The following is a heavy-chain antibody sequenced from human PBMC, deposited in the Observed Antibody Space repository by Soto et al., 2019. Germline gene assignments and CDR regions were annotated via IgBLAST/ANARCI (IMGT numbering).Heavy chain of an antibody. J-gene: IGHJ4*02. D-gene: IGHD6-19*01. CDR1: GYTFTSYA. CDR3: ARSYSSGWYYFDY. CDR2: INAGNGNT. Sequence: EASVKVSCKASGYTFTSYAMHWVRQAPGQRLEWMGWINAGNGNTKYSQKFQGRVTITRDTSASTAYMELSSLRSEDTAVYYCARSYSSGWYYFDYWGQGTLVTVSS. V-gene: IGHV1-3*01.